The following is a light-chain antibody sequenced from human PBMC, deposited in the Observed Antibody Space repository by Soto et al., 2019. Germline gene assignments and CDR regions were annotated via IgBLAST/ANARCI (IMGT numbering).Light chain of an antibody. CDR3: QQYGSSPLT. CDR1: QSVPRTY. J-gene: IGKJ4*01. Sequence: DIVLTQSPGSLSLSPGERATLSCRASQSVPRTYLVWYQQKPGQTPSLLIYGASTRATGIPDRFSGSGSGTDFTLTISRLEAEDFAVYYCQQYGSSPLTFGGGTKVDIK. CDR2: GAS. V-gene: IGKV3-20*01.